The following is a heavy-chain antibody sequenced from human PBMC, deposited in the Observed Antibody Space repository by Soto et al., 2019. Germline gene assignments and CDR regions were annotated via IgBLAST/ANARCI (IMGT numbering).Heavy chain of an antibody. Sequence: EVQLVESGGGLVQPGRSLRLSCAASGFTFDDYAMHWVRQAPGKGLEWVSGISWNSGSIGYADSVKGRFTISRDNAKNSLYLQMNSLRAEDTALYYCAKDPLAVAANYFDYWGQGTLVTVSS. D-gene: IGHD2-15*01. J-gene: IGHJ4*02. V-gene: IGHV3-9*01. CDR2: ISWNSGSI. CDR1: GFTFDDYA. CDR3: AKDPLAVAANYFDY.